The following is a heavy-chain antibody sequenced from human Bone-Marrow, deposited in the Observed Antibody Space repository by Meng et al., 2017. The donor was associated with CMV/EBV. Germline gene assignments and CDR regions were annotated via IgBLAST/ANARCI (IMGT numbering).Heavy chain of an antibody. V-gene: IGHV1-69*02. Sequence: FRSYTISWVGQAPGQGLEWMGRIIPILGIANYAQKFQGRVTITADKSTSTAYMELSSLRSEDTAVYYCARGASGYSYGHRPNWFDPWGQGTLVTVSS. J-gene: IGHJ5*02. CDR3: ARGASGYSYGHRPNWFDP. CDR2: IIPILGIA. CDR1: FRSYT. D-gene: IGHD5-18*01.